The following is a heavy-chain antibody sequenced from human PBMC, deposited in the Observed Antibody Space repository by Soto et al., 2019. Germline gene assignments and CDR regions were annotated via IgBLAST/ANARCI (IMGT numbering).Heavy chain of an antibody. V-gene: IGHV4-31*03. CDR1: GGSISSGGYY. CDR2: IYYIGST. CDR3: ARSVFP. Sequence: QVQLQESGPGLVKPSQTLSLTCTVSGGSISSGGYYWNWIRQHPGKGLEWIGYIYYIGSTSYNPPLKSRVTKSLDTSKHQFSLKLSSVTAADTAVYYCARSVFPWGQGTLVTVSS. J-gene: IGHJ5*02.